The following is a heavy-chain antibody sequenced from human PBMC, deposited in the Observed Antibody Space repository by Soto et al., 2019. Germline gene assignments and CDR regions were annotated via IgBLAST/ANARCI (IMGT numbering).Heavy chain of an antibody. D-gene: IGHD6-19*01. V-gene: IGHV4-4*02. CDR1: GDSVSSPYY. CDR2: VFHTGTT. J-gene: IGHJ4*02. CDR3: ARSAGWYAVHS. Sequence: VQLQESGPGLVKPSGTLSLTCAVSGDSVSSPYYWCWVRQPPGKGLEWIGEVFHTGTTSYNPSLRSRVTISMDKSNNQFSLDPSSVTAADTAVYYCARSAGWYAVHSWGPGTPVIVSS.